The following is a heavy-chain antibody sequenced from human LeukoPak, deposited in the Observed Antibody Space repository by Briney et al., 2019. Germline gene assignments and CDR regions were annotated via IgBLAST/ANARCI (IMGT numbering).Heavy chain of an antibody. CDR3: AELGITMIGGV. CDR2: IRYDGSKK. V-gene: IGHV3-30*02. Sequence: PGGSLRLSCAASGFTFSSYGMHWVRRAPGKGLEWVAFIRYDGSKKYYADSVKGRFTISRDNAKNSLYLQMNSLRAEDTAVYYCAELGITMIGGVWGKGTTVTVSS. D-gene: IGHD3-10*02. J-gene: IGHJ6*04. CDR1: GFTFSSYG.